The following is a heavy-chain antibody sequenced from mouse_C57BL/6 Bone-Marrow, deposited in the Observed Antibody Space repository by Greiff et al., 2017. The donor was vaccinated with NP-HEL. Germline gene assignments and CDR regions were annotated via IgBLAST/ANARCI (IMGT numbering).Heavy chain of an antibody. CDR1: GYTFTTYP. CDR2: FHPYNDDI. J-gene: IGHJ2*01. V-gene: IGHV1-47*01. D-gene: IGHD2-1*01. Sequence: QVQLKQSGAELVKPGASVKMSCKASGYTFTTYPIDWVKQNHGKSLEWIGNFHPYNDDIEYNDTFKNKATLTVEKSSSTFYLELSRLTSDDSSVYYCARGGNYWYYFDYWGQGTTLTVSS. CDR3: ARGGNYWYYFDY.